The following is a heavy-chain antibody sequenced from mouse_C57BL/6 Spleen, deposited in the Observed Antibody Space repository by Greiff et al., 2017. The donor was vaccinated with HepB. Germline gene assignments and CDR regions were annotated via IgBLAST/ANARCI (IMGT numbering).Heavy chain of an antibody. J-gene: IGHJ4*01. Sequence: VQLQQSGAELARPGASVKMSCKASGYTFTSYTMHWVKQRPGQGLEWIGYINPSSGYTKYNQKFKDKATLTADKSSSTAYMQLSSLTSEDSAVYYCARSYYGSSPYAMDYWGQGTSVTVSS. CDR3: ARSYYGSSPYAMDY. CDR2: INPSSGYT. D-gene: IGHD1-1*01. CDR1: GYTFTSYT. V-gene: IGHV1-4*01.